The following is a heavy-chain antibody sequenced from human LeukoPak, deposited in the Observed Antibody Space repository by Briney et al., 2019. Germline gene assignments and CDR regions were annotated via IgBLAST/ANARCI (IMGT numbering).Heavy chain of an antibody. J-gene: IGHJ3*02. Sequence: GGSLRLSCAASGFTVSSNYMSWVRQAPGKGLEWVSVIYSGGSTYYADSVKGRFTISRHNSMNTLYLQMNSLRAEDTAVYYCASSADSGGFGEEAFDIWGQGTMVTVSS. V-gene: IGHV3-53*04. CDR1: GFTVSSNY. CDR3: ASSADSGGFGEEAFDI. D-gene: IGHD3-10*01. CDR2: IYSGGST.